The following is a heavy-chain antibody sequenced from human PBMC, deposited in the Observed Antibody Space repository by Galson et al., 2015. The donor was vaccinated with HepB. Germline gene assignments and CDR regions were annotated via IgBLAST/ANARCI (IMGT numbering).Heavy chain of an antibody. V-gene: IGHV1-69*13. CDR1: GGTFSSYA. Sequence: SVKVSCKASGGTFSSYAISWVRQAPGQGLEWMGGIIPIFGTANYAQKFQGRVTITADESTSTAYMELSSLRSEDTAVYYCARWGVPADPIYYYYYGMDVWGQGTTVTVSS. D-gene: IGHD2-2*01. CDR2: IIPIFGTA. J-gene: IGHJ6*02. CDR3: ARWGVPADPIYYYYYGMDV.